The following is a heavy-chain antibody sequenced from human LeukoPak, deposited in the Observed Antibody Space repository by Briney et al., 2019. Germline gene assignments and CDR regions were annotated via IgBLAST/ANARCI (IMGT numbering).Heavy chain of an antibody. Sequence: GGSLRLSCAASGITFNYYYLSWIRQAPGKGLELVSYISTSGSTTHYADSVKGRFTISRDNAKNSLYLQMNSLRAEDTAVYYCARDYFGSGYVDYWGQGTLVTVSS. CDR1: GITFNYYY. CDR3: ARDYFGSGYVDY. J-gene: IGHJ4*02. V-gene: IGHV3-11*04. D-gene: IGHD3-10*01. CDR2: ISTSGSTT.